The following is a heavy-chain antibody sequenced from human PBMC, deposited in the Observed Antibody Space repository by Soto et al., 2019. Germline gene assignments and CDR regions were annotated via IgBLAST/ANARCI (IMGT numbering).Heavy chain of an antibody. CDR3: ERVLDYSYKCVDP. Sequence: WTPHHQKKSLEWIGYIFYSGSTYYNPSLKSRVTISIDTSKNPFSLNLTSVTAADTAVYYRERVLDYSYKCVDPCCQGLLVTVSP. J-gene: IGHJ5*02. CDR2: IFYSGST. V-gene: IGHV4-31*02. D-gene: IGHD1-1*01.